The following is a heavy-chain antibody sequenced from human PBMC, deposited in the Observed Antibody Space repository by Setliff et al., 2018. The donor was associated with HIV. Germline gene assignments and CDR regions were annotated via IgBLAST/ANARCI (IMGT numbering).Heavy chain of an antibody. CDR2: INPNSGGT. CDR1: GYTFTDYY. Sequence: ASVKVSCKASGYTFTDYYIHWVRQAPGQGLEWMGWINPNSGGTIFAQKFQGRVTMTRDTSISTALMDLSRLTSDDTAVYYCARGGYHDSNGYPYYLDHWGQGTLVTVSS. V-gene: IGHV1-2*02. J-gene: IGHJ4*02. D-gene: IGHD3-22*01. CDR3: ARGGYHDSNGYPYYLDH.